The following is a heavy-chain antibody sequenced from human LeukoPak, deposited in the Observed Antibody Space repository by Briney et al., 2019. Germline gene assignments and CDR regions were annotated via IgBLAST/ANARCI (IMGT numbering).Heavy chain of an antibody. Sequence: GGSLRLSCAASGFTFSSFAMSWVRQAPGKGLEWVSYISSSGSIIYYADSVKGRFTISRDNAKNSLYLQMNSLRAEDTAVYYCARDDAGYSSGWYWVYWGQGTLVTVSS. CDR1: GFTFSSFA. CDR2: ISSSGSII. J-gene: IGHJ4*02. CDR3: ARDDAGYSSGWYWVY. D-gene: IGHD6-19*01. V-gene: IGHV3-48*03.